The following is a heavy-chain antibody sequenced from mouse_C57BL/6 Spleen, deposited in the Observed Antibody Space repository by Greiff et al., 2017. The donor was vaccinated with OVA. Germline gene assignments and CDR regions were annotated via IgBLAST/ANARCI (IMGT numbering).Heavy chain of an antibody. V-gene: IGHV5-17*01. Sequence: EVMLVESGGGLVKPGGSLKLSCAASGFTFSDYGMHWVRQAPEKGLEWVAYISSGSSTIYYADTVKGRFTISRDNAKNTLFLQMTSLRSEDTAMYYCARGDYDYDGYAMDYWGQGTSVTVSS. CDR2: ISSGSSTI. J-gene: IGHJ4*01. D-gene: IGHD2-4*01. CDR3: ARGDYDYDGYAMDY. CDR1: GFTFSDYG.